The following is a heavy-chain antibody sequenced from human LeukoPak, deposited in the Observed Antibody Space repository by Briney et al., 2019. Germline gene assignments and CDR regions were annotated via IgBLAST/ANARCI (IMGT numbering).Heavy chain of an antibody. Sequence: GGSLRLSCAASGIAFSKAWMSWVRQAPGKGLEWVGRIKSKTDGGTTDYASPVNGRFIISRDDSKNTLYLQMDSLKTEDTAAYYCIIDGFLQRWFFDYWGQGTLVTVSS. J-gene: IGHJ4*02. D-gene: IGHD5-18*01. CDR3: IIDGFLQRWFFDY. V-gene: IGHV3-15*01. CDR2: IKSKTDGGTT. CDR1: GIAFSKAW.